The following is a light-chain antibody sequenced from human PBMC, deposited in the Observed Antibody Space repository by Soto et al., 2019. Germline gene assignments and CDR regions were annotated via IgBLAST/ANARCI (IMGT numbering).Light chain of an antibody. CDR1: NIGSKR. V-gene: IGLV3-21*02. J-gene: IGLJ1*01. CDR2: DDR. Sequence: SSELTQPPSVSVAPGQTARITCGGNNIGSKRVHWYQQKPGQAPVLVVFDDRDRPSGIPERFSGSNSGNTATLTISGVGAGDEADYYCQVWDGFSDHYVFGTGTKLTVL. CDR3: QVWDGFSDHYV.